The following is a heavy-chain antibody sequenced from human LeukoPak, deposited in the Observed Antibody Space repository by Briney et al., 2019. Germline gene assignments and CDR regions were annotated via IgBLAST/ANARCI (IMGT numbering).Heavy chain of an antibody. D-gene: IGHD6-13*01. Sequence: EPGGSLRLSCAASGFTVSSNYMSWVRQAPGKGLEWVSXXXXGGSTYYADSVKGRFTISRDNSKNTLYLQMNSLRAEDTAVYYCARVSSSWPYYYYYYMDVWGKGTTVTVSS. CDR3: ARVSSSWPYYYYYYMDV. V-gene: IGHV3-53*01. CDR2: XXXGGST. CDR1: GFTVSSNY. J-gene: IGHJ6*03.